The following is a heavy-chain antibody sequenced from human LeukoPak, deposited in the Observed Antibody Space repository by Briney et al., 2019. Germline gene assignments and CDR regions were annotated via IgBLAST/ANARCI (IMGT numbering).Heavy chain of an antibody. D-gene: IGHD3-22*01. CDR1: GYTFTSYD. J-gene: IGHJ4*02. V-gene: IGHV1-8*01. CDR3: ARFDSSGYYFQNDY. CDR2: MNPNSGNT. Sequence: ASVKVSCKASGYTFTSYDINWVRQVTGQGLEWMGWMNPNSGNTGYAQKFQGRVTMTRNTSISTAYMELSSLRSEDTAVYYCARFDSSGYYFQNDYWGQGTLVTVSS.